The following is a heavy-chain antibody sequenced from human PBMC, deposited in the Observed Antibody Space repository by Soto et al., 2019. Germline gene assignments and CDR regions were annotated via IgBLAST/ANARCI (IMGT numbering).Heavy chain of an antibody. J-gene: IGHJ6*02. CDR2: ITFSGNTV. CDR3: ARVSWREKYGMDV. Sequence: PGGPLRLSCAASGFTFSDSYMSWIRQAPGKGLEWISYITFSGNTVYYADSLKGRFTISRDNAKNSLYLQMNRLRAEGTAVYYCARVSWREKYGMDVWGQGTTVTVSS. V-gene: IGHV3-11*01. CDR1: GFTFSDSY.